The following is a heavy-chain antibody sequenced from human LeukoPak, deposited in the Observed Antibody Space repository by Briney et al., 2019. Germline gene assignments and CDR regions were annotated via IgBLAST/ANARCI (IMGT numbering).Heavy chain of an antibody. CDR1: GGSISSSSAY. CDR3: VSPRGFSYGYFDY. V-gene: IGHV4-39*01. D-gene: IGHD5-18*01. Sequence: SETLSLTCTVSGGSISSSSAYWGWIRQPPGKGLEWIGSIYYSKNTYYNPSLKSRVTISADTSKNQFSLTLGSVSATDTAVYYCVSPRGFSYGYFDYWGQGSLVTVSS. CDR2: IYYSKNT. J-gene: IGHJ4*02.